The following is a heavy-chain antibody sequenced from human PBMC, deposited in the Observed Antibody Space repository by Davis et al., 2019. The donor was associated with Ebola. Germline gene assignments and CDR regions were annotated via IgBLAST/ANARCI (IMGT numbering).Heavy chain of an antibody. D-gene: IGHD5-18*01. J-gene: IGHJ4*02. CDR1: AVSLNSDY. Sequence: SQTLSPTCHVSAVSLNSDYRSWLRQPPGQGLEWIGNMYYSGSASYNPSLKSRVTISVGTSKTQISLKMTSVTPADTAVYYCARASRGYTYGFFDLWGQGTLVTVSS. CDR2: MYYSGSA. V-gene: IGHV4-59*01. CDR3: ARASRGYTYGFFDL.